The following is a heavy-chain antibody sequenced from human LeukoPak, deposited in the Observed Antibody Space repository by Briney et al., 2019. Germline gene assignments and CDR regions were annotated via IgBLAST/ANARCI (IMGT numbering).Heavy chain of an antibody. J-gene: IGHJ4*02. V-gene: IGHV3-53*01. CDR1: GFTVSSNY. CDR3: ARIWFGEFPHFDY. D-gene: IGHD3-10*01. Sequence: GGSLRLSCAASGFTVSSNYMSWVRQAPGKGLEWVSVIYSGGSTYYADSVKGRFTISRDNSRNTLYLQMNRLRAEDTAVYYCARIWFGEFPHFDYWGQGTLVTVSS. CDR2: IYSGGST.